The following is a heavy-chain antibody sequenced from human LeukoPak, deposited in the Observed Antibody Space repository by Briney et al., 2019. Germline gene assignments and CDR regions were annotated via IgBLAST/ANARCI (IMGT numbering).Heavy chain of an antibody. Sequence: GGSLRLSCADSGGTFGISAMYSGRQAPGKGLEYVSAISSNGGSTYYANSVKGRFTISRDNFKNTLYLQMGSLRAEDMAVYYFSRVLYCSSTSCYIYWGQGTLVTVSS. J-gene: IGHJ4*02. D-gene: IGHD2-2*02. CDR1: GGTFGISA. V-gene: IGHV3-64*01. CDR2: ISSNGGST. CDR3: SRVLYCSSTSCYIY.